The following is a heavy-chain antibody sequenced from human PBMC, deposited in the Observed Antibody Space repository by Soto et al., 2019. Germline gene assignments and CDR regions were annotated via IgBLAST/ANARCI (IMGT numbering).Heavy chain of an antibody. J-gene: IGHJ4*02. V-gene: IGHV4-31*03. CDR1: GGSISSGGYY. Sequence: NPSETLSLTCTVSGGSISSGGYYWSWIRQHPGKGLEWIGYIYYSGSTYYNPSLKSRVTISADTSKNQFSLKLSSVTAADTAVYYCARVVSYDSSGYYYLYYFDYWGQGTQVTVSS. CDR2: IYYSGST. D-gene: IGHD3-22*01. CDR3: ARVVSYDSSGYYYLYYFDY.